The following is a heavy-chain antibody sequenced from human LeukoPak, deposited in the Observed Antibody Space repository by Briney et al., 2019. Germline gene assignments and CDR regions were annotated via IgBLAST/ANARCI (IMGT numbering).Heavy chain of an antibody. CDR1: GFTFSLYA. D-gene: IGHD3-3*02. CDR2: IRGGGSET. CDR3: DKAADHVLERGGGHELDN. J-gene: IGHJ4*02. V-gene: IGHV3-23*01. Sequence: GGSLRLSCAASGFTFSLYAMTWLRQAPGKGLEWVSAIRGGGSETYYPDSVKGRFTISRVNSKNTLYLQVNSLRAADTAVYYCDKAADHVLERGGGHELDNWGQGTLVTVSS.